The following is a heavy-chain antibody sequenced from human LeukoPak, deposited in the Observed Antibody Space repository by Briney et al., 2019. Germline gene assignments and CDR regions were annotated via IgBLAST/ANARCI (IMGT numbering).Heavy chain of an antibody. D-gene: IGHD3-22*01. J-gene: IGHJ4*02. V-gene: IGHV4-34*01. CDR2: INHSGST. CDR3: ASMIVVVIKGGNFDY. Sequence: SETLSLTCAVYGGSFSGYYWSWIRQPPGKGLEWIGEINHSGSTNYNPSLKSRVTTSVDTSKNQFSLKLSSVTAADTDVYYCASMIVVVIKGGNFDYWGQGTLVTVSS. CDR1: GGSFSGYY.